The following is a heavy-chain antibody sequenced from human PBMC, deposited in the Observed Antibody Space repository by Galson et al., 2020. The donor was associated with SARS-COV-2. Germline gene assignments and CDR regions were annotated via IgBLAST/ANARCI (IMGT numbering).Heavy chain of an antibody. J-gene: IGHJ6*02. CDR3: SWELPYYGMDV. D-gene: IGHD3-10*01. Sequence: GGSLRLSCAASGFTFSSYAMHWVRQAPGKGLEWVAVISYDGSNKYYADSVKGRFTISRDNSKNTLYLQMNSLRAEDTAVYYCSWELPYYGMDVWGQGTTVTVSS. V-gene: IGHV3-30*04. CDR2: ISYDGSNK. CDR1: GFTFSSYA.